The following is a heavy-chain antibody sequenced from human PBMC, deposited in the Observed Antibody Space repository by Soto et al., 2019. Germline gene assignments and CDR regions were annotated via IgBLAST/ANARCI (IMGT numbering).Heavy chain of an antibody. Sequence: GGSLRLSCAASGFTFSSYAMSWVRQAPGKGLEWVSAISGSGGSTYYADSVKGRFTISRDNSKNTLYLQMNSLRAEDTAVYYCAKGLDYGDYESWFDPWGQGTLVTVSS. CDR2: ISGSGGST. CDR1: GFTFSSYA. CDR3: AKGLDYGDYESWFDP. D-gene: IGHD4-17*01. V-gene: IGHV3-23*01. J-gene: IGHJ5*02.